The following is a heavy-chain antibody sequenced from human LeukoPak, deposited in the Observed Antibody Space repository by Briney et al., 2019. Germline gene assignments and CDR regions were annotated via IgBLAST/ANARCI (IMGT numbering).Heavy chain of an antibody. D-gene: IGHD1-26*01. CDR1: GGSISSYY. CDR3: ARSGGSYYPRDPFDI. Sequence: PSETLSLTCTVSGGSISSYYWSWIRQPGGKGLEWIGRIYASGSTNYNPSLKSRVTMSVDTSKNQFSLKLSSVTAADTAVYYCARSGGSYYPRDPFDIWGQGTMVTVSS. J-gene: IGHJ3*02. CDR2: IYASGST. V-gene: IGHV4-4*07.